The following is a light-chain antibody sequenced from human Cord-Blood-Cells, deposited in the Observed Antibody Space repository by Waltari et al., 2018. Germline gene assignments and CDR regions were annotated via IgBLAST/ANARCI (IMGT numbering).Light chain of an antibody. CDR2: EGS. V-gene: IGLV2-23*03. J-gene: IGLJ1*01. CDR3: CSYAGSSTFV. Sequence: QSALTQPASVSGSPGQSITISCTGTSSDVGGYNLVSWYQQHPGKAPKLMIYEGSKRPSGVSNRFSGSKSGNTAFRTISGLQAEDEADYYCCSYAGSSTFVFGTGTKVTVL. CDR1: SSDVGGYNL.